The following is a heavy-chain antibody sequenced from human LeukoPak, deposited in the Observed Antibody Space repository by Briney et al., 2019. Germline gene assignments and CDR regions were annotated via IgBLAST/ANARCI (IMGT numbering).Heavy chain of an antibody. V-gene: IGHV3-21*01. CDR1: GFTFSSYS. CDR3: ARANGSGKRPYFDY. J-gene: IGHJ4*02. CDR2: ISSSSSYI. D-gene: IGHD3-10*01. Sequence: GGSLRLSCAASGFTFSSYSMDWVHQAPGKGLEWVSSISSSSSYIYYADSVKGRFTISRDNAKNSLYLQMNSLRADDTAVYYCARANGSGKRPYFDYWGQGTLVTVSS.